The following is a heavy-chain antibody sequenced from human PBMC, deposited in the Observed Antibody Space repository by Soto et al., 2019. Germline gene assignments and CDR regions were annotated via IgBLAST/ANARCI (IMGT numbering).Heavy chain of an antibody. CDR3: AILKGRYYVSGSSVDY. CDR2: IYYKGST. V-gene: IGHV4-59*08. CDR1: GGSISSYY. J-gene: IGHJ4*02. D-gene: IGHD3-10*01. Sequence: QVQLQESGPGLVKPSETLSLTCSVSGGSISSYYWTWIRQPPGKGLEWIGYIYYKGSTVKKPSLKSRVTISLDMSENQFALQLSAVTAADTAVYYCAILKGRYYVSGSSVDYWGQGPLVSVSA.